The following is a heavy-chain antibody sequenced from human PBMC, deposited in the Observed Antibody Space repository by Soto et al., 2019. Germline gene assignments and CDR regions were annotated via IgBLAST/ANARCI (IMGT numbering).Heavy chain of an antibody. J-gene: IGHJ6*02. D-gene: IGHD2-15*01. Sequence: SETLSLTCTVSGGSISSSSYYWGWIRQPPGKGLEWIGSIYYSGSTYYNPSLKSRVTISVDTSKNQFSLKLSSVTAADTAVYYCARRIETPLYYYYGMDVWGQGTTVTVSS. V-gene: IGHV4-39*01. CDR1: GGSISSSSYY. CDR3: ARRIETPLYYYYGMDV. CDR2: IYYSGST.